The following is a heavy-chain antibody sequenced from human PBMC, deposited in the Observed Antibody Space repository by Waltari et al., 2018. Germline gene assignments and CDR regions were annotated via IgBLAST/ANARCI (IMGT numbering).Heavy chain of an antibody. CDR2: IYYSGST. Sequence: QVQLQESGPGLVKPSETLSLTCTVSGGSISSYYWSWIRQPPGKGLEWIGYIYYSGSTNYNPSLKSRVTISVDTSKNQFSLKLSSVTAADTAVYYCAGGIAVVGIDYWGQGTLVTVSS. CDR1: GGSISSYY. CDR3: AGGIAVVGIDY. J-gene: IGHJ4*02. V-gene: IGHV4-59*01. D-gene: IGHD6-19*01.